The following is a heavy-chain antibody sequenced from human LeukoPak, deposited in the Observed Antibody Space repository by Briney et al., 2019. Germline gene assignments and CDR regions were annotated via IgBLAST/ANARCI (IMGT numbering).Heavy chain of an antibody. CDR2: STPILGIA. Sequence: SVKVSCKASGGTFSSYTISWVRQAPGQGLEWMGRSTPILGIANYAQKFQGRVTITADKSTSTAYMELSSLRSEDTAVYYCARGFKAYDILTGSPQLGIWGQGTMVTVSS. J-gene: IGHJ3*02. V-gene: IGHV1-69*02. D-gene: IGHD3-9*01. CDR3: ARGFKAYDILTGSPQLGI. CDR1: GGTFSSYT.